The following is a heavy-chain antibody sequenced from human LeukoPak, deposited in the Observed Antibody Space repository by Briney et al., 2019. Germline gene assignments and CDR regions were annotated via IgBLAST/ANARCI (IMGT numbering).Heavy chain of an antibody. CDR1: GGSISSSSYY. D-gene: IGHD6-19*01. CDR3: ARDGLGPVAYSSGWYGPYYFDS. CDR2: IYYSGST. V-gene: IGHV4-39*02. J-gene: IGHJ4*02. Sequence: SETLSLTCTVSGGSISSSSYYWGWIRQPPGKGLEWIGSIYYSGSTYYNPSLKSRVTISVDTSKNQFSLKLSSVTAADTAVYYCARDGLGPVAYSSGWYGPYYFDSWGQGTLVTVSS.